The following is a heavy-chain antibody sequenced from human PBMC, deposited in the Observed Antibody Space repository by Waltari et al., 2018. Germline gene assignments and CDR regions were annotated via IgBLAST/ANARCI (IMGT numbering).Heavy chain of an antibody. CDR3: ARDRRAWGSDAFDI. Sequence: EVQLVESGGGLVKPGGSLRLSCAASAFTFRSYSMNWVRQAPGKGLAWVSSIRSSSSYIYYADSVKGRFTISRDNAKNSLYLQMNSLRAEDTAVYYCARDRRAWGSDAFDIWGQGTMVTVSS. CDR2: IRSSSSYI. J-gene: IGHJ3*02. CDR1: AFTFRSYS. D-gene: IGHD3-16*01. V-gene: IGHV3-21*01.